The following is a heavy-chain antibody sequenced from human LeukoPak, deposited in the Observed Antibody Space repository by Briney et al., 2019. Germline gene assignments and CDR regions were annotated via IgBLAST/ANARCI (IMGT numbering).Heavy chain of an antibody. D-gene: IGHD3-10*01. CDR1: GFTFSSYG. J-gene: IGHJ3*02. CDR2: ISYDGSNK. Sequence: GRSLRLSCAASGFTFSSYGTHWVRQAPGKGLEWVAVISYDGSNKYYADSVKGRFTISRDNSKNTLYLQMNSLRAEDTAVYYCAKGPVLLWFGDPNGGAFDIWGQGTMVTVSS. V-gene: IGHV3-30*18. CDR3: AKGPVLLWFGDPNGGAFDI.